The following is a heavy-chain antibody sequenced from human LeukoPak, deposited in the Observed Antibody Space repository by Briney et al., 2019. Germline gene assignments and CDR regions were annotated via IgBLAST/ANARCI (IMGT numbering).Heavy chain of an antibody. D-gene: IGHD6-13*01. V-gene: IGHV4-39*07. Sequence: PSETLSLTCTVSGGSISSTGSFWGWIRQPPGKGLEWIGSIYSGGITYYSPSLKSRVTISVDTSKNHFSLKLSSATAADTAVYCARGRVSSSTWYSTYYYYFYMDVWGKGTTVTVSS. CDR1: GGSISSTGSF. J-gene: IGHJ6*03. CDR2: IYSGGIT. CDR3: ARGRVSSSTWYSTYYYYFYMDV.